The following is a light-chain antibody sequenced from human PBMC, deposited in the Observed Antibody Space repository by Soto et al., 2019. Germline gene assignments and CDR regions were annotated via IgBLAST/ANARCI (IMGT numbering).Light chain of an antibody. CDR2: LGS. V-gene: IGKV2-28*01. CDR3: MQALQTPT. Sequence: DIVVTQSPLSLPVTPGEPASISCRSSQSLLHINGYNYLDWYLQKPGQSPQLLIYLGSNRASGVPDRFSGSGSGTDFTLKISRVEAEDVGVYYCMQALQTPTFGQGTRLEIK. CDR1: QSLLHINGYNY. J-gene: IGKJ5*01.